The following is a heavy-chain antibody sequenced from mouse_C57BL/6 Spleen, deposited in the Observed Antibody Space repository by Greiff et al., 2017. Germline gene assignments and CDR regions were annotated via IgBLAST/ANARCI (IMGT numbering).Heavy chain of an antibody. CDR3: AGGGLRREWYFDV. Sequence: QVQLQQPGAELVMPGASVKLSCKASGYTFTSYWMHWVKQRPGQGLEWIGEIDPSDSYTNYNQKFKGKSTLTADKSSSTAYMQRSSLTSEDSAVYSCAGGGLRREWYFDVWGQGTTLTVSS. V-gene: IGHV1-69*01. CDR2: IDPSDSYT. CDR1: GYTFTSYW. J-gene: IGHJ2*01. D-gene: IGHD2-4*01.